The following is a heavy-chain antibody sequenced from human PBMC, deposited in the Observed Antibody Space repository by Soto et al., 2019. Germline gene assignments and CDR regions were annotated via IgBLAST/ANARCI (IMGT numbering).Heavy chain of an antibody. CDR2: ISGSGGST. CDR3: AKRKGDYGPEYYYYYYMDV. CDR1: GFTFSSYA. V-gene: IGHV3-23*01. J-gene: IGHJ6*03. Sequence: GGSLRLSCAASGFTFSSYAMSWVRQAPGKGLEWVSAISGSGGSTYYADSVKGRFTISRDNSKNTLYLQMNSLRAEDTAVYYCAKRKGDYGPEYYYYYYMDVWGKGTTVTVSS. D-gene: IGHD4-17*01.